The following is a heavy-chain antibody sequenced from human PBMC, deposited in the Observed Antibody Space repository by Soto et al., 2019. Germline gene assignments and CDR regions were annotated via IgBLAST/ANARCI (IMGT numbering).Heavy chain of an antibody. J-gene: IGHJ4*02. V-gene: IGHV4-59*01. Sequence: SETLSLTWIVSGGSIGNYYWSWIRQPPGKGLEWIGYIYYSGSTNYNPSLQSRVTISVDTSKNQFSLKLSSVTAADTAVYYCARAVLPATAPFDYWGQGTLVTVSS. CDR3: ARAVLPATAPFDY. CDR1: GGSIGNYY. CDR2: IYYSGST. D-gene: IGHD2-2*01.